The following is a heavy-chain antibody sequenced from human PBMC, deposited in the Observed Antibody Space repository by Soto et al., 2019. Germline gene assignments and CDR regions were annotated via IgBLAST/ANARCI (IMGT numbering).Heavy chain of an antibody. Sequence: SETLSLTWTVSGGSISSGGYFWSWIRQPPGKGLEWIGNIFYSGTTYYNPSLKSRVTISVDTSKNQFSLKLSSVTAADTAVYFCASGVLYWGQGTLVTVSS. CDR3: ASGVLY. CDR2: IFYSGTT. CDR1: GGSISSGGYF. D-gene: IGHD1-1*01. J-gene: IGHJ4*02. V-gene: IGHV4-31*02.